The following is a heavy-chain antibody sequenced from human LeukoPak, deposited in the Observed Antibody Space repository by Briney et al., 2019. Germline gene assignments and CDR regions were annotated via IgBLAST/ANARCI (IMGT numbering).Heavy chain of an antibody. CDR1: GGTFSSYA. CDR2: IIPILGIA. CDR3: ARVGSRRSFVLGY. V-gene: IGHV1-69*04. J-gene: IGHJ4*02. Sequence: SVKVSCKASGGTFSSYAISWVRQAPGQGLEWMGRIIPILGIANYAQKFQGRVTITADKSTSTAYMELSSLRSEDTAVYYCARVGSRRSFVLGYWGQGTLVTVSS. D-gene: IGHD1-26*01.